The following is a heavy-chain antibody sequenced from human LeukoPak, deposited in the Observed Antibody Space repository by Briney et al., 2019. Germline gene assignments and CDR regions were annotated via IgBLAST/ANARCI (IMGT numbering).Heavy chain of an antibody. CDR2: IIPIFGTA. J-gene: IGHJ4*02. CDR1: GGTFISYA. CDR3: ARGVYYGSGSYESGGY. Sequence: SVKVSCKASGGTFISYAISWVRQAPGQGLEWMGGIIPIFGTANYAQKFQGRVTITADESTSTAYMELSSLRSEDTAVYYCARGVYYGSGSYESGGYWGQGTLVTVSS. V-gene: IGHV1-69*01. D-gene: IGHD3-10*01.